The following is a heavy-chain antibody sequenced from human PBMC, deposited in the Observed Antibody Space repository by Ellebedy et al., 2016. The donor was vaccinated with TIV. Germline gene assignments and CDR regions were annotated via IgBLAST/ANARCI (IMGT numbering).Heavy chain of an antibody. CDR3: ATQLWNTEF. CDR2: ISTTDGT. D-gene: IGHD5-24*01. V-gene: IGHV3-23*01. Sequence: GESLKISCEASESTFSSYGMSWVRQAPGKGLEWVSSISTTDGTHYAASVKRRFTISRDNPKNTLYPQMNSLRVEDTAVYYCATQLWNTEFWGQGTLVIVSS. J-gene: IGHJ4*02. CDR1: ESTFSSYG.